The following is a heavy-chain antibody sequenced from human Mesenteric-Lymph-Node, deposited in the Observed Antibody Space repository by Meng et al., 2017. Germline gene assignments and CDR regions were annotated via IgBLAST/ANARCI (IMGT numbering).Heavy chain of an antibody. D-gene: IGHD3-16*01. J-gene: IGHJ4*02. V-gene: IGHV3-74*01. CDR1: GFIVSGHW. CDR2: IKDDGRIA. Sequence: GESLKIFRSASGFIVSGHWMHWVRQSKERGLEWVALIKDDGRIAGYADSVKGRFIISRDNDKTMLYLEMSSLRAEDTAVYYCTRDLHYGSSDYWGQGALVTVSS. CDR3: TRDLHYGSSDY.